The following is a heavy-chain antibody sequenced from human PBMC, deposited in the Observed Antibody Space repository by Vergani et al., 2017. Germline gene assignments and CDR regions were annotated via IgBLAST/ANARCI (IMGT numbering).Heavy chain of an antibody. D-gene: IGHD3-3*01. Sequence: QVQLVESGGGVVQPGRSLRLSCAASGFTFSSYGMHWVRQAPGKGLEWVAVISYDGSNKYYADSVKGRFTISRDKSKNTLYLQMNSLRAEDTAVYYCARGDFWGGATVDWGQGTLVTVSS. V-gene: IGHV3-30*03. CDR2: ISYDGSNK. CDR1: GFTFSSYG. CDR3: ARGDFWGGATVD. J-gene: IGHJ4*02.